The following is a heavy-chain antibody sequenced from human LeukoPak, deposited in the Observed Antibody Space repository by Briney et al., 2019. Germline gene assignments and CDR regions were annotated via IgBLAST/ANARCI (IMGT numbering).Heavy chain of an antibody. CDR3: ARAGGRGYCSSTSCYVSGMDV. V-gene: IGHV4-31*03. J-gene: IGHJ6*02. CDR2: IYYSGST. Sequence: SQTLSLTCTVSGGSISSGGYYWSWIRQHPGKGLEWIGYIYYSGSTYYNPSLKSRVTISVDTSNNQFSLKLSSVTAADTAVYYCARAGGRGYCSSTSCYVSGMDVWGQGTTVTVSS. D-gene: IGHD2-2*01. CDR1: GGSISSGGYY.